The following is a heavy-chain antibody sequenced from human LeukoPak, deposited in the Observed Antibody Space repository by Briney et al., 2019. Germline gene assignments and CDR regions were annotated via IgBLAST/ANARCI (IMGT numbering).Heavy chain of an antibody. CDR2: INHSGST. CDR1: GGSFSGYY. J-gene: IGHJ5*02. CDR3: ATTGSQYCSSTTCYAWFDP. V-gene: IGHV4-34*01. Sequence: SETLSLTCAVYGGSFSGYYWSWIHQPPGKGLEWIGEINHSGSTNYNPSLKSRLTMSVDTSKNQFSLKLTSVTAADTAVYFCATTGSQYCSSTTCYAWFDPWGQGTLVTVSS. D-gene: IGHD2-2*01.